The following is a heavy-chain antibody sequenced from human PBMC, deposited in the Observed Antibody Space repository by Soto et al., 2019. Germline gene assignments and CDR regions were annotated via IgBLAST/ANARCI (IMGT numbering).Heavy chain of an antibody. CDR2: IYDSGST. CDR3: ARAALSGSYYYYYYYGMDV. Sequence: SETLSLTCTVSGDSIRSYYWSWIRQPPGKGLEWIGYIYDSGSTNYNPSLKSRVTISVDTSKNQFSLKLSSVTAADTAAYYCARAALSGSYYYYYYYGMDVWGQGTTVTVSS. D-gene: IGHD1-26*01. V-gene: IGHV4-59*12. J-gene: IGHJ6*02. CDR1: GDSIRSYY.